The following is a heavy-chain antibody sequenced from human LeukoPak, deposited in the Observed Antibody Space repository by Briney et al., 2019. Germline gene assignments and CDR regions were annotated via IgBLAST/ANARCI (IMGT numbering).Heavy chain of an antibody. CDR1: GFTVSDNC. CDR3: ARASYLLGALRD. D-gene: IGHD1-26*01. V-gene: IGHV3-53*01. CDR2: IYSGGDT. Sequence: GGSLRLSCAASGFTVSDNCMSWVRQAPGKGLEWVSVIYSGGDTYYADSVKGRFAISRDNSKNTLYLQMNNLRAEDTAVYYCARASYLLGALRDWGQGTLVIVS. J-gene: IGHJ4*02.